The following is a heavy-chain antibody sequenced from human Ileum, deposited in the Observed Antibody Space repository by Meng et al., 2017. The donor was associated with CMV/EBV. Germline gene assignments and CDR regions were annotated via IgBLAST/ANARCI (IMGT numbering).Heavy chain of an antibody. Sequence: CAASGFSFSDYYMNWIRQAPGKGLEGLSYIRGSGRTMLSADSVRGRFTISRDNAKNSLYLQINSLRAEDTGIYYCARASSVGAPFDSWGQGTLVTVSS. V-gene: IGHV3-11*04. CDR1: GFSFSDYY. CDR3: ARASSVGAPFDS. CDR2: IRGSGRTM. D-gene: IGHD3-16*01. J-gene: IGHJ4*02.